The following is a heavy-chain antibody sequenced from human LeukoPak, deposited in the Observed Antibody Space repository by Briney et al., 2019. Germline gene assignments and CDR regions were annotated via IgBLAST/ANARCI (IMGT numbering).Heavy chain of an antibody. CDR2: INPNSGGT. CDR1: GYTFTDYY. Sequence: ASVKVSCKASGYTFTDYYMHWVRQAPGQGLEWMGWINPNSGGTNYAQKFQGKVTMTRDTSISTAYMELSRLRSEDTAVYYCAREGSSGSYYLDYWGQGTQVTVSS. J-gene: IGHJ4*02. D-gene: IGHD1-26*01. V-gene: IGHV1-2*02. CDR3: AREGSSGSYYLDY.